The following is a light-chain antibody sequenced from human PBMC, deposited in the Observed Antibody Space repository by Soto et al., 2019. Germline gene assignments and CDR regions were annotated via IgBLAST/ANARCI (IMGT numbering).Light chain of an antibody. CDR2: EVS. CDR1: SSDVGGYDY. Sequence: QSVLTQPASVSGSPGQSITISCTGTSSDVGGYDYVSWYQLHPGKAAKLMVFEVSNRPSGVSYRFSGSKSGNTASLTISGLQAEDEADYFCSSYSISTAYLFGTGTRSPS. CDR3: SSYSISTAYL. V-gene: IGLV2-14*01. J-gene: IGLJ1*01.